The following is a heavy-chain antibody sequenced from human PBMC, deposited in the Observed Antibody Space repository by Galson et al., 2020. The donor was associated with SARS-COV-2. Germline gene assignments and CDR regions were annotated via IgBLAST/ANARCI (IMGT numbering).Heavy chain of an antibody. Sequence: SETLSLTCAVSGGSISTGDYYWSRIRQFPGKGLEWIGYIIYTGNTYYNASLKSRVTIYLDTYKNHFSLNLNSVTAADKAVYYCARIKNRRVVFTTPPRGAFDIWGQGTMGTVSS. J-gene: IGHJ3*02. V-gene: IGHV4-30-4*08. CDR2: IIYTGNT. CDR3: ARIKNRRVVFTTPPRGAFDI. D-gene: IGHD3-22*01. CDR1: GGSISTGDYY.